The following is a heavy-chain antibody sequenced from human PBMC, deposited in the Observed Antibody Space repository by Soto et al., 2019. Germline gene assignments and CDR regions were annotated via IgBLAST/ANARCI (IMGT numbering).Heavy chain of an antibody. CDR3: ARDTSTYYDFWSGSTYYFDY. D-gene: IGHD3-3*01. V-gene: IGHV1-18*01. J-gene: IGHJ4*02. CDR2: ISAYNGNT. CDR1: GYTFTIYG. Sequence: ASVKVSCKASGYTFTIYGISWVRQAPGQGLEWMGWISAYNGNTNYAQKLQGRVTMTTDTSTSTAYMELRSLRSDDTAVYYCARDTSTYYDFWSGSTYYFDYWGQGTLVTVSS.